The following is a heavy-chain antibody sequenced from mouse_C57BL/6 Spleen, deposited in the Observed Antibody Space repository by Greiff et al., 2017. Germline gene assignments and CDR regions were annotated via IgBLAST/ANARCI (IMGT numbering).Heavy chain of an antibody. CDR2: IDPSDSET. CDR1: GYPFTSYW. Sequence: QVQLQQPGAELVRPGSSVTLSCQASGYPFTSYWLHWVQQRPIPGLEWIGNIDPSDSETPYNQKFKDQATLTVDKSSSTAYMQRSSLTSEDSAVYYCARNEYDGDYYAMDYWGQGTSVTVSS. D-gene: IGHD2-4*01. V-gene: IGHV1-52*01. CDR3: ARNEYDGDYYAMDY. J-gene: IGHJ4*01.